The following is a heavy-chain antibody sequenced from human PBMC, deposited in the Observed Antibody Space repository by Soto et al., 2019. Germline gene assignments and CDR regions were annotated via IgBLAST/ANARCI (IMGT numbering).Heavy chain of an antibody. Sequence: EVQLVESGGGLVKPGGSLRLSCAASGFTFSNAWMSWVRQAPGKGLERVGRIKSKTDGGTTDYAAPVKGRFTISRDDSKNMLYLQMNSLKTEDTAVYYCTTDLPISAYYVSSAESYYYYGIDFWGQGTTVTVSS. CDR3: TTDLPISAYYVSSAESYYYYGIDF. CDR1: GFTFSNAW. CDR2: IKSKTDGGTT. V-gene: IGHV3-15*01. D-gene: IGHD3-22*01. J-gene: IGHJ6*02.